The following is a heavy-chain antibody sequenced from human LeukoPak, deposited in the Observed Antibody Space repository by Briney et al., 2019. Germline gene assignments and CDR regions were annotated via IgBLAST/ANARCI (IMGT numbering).Heavy chain of an antibody. CDR1: GFTFSSYA. D-gene: IGHD4-17*01. J-gene: IGHJ4*02. CDR2: ISGSGGST. V-gene: IGHV3-23*01. CDR3: AKDQRGYGDYRSEYFDY. Sequence: GGSLRLSCAASGFTFSSYAMSWVRQAPGKGLEWVSAISGSGGSTYYADSVKGRFTISRDNSKNTLYLQMNSLRAEDTAVYYCAKDQRGYGDYRSEYFDYWGQGTLVNVSS.